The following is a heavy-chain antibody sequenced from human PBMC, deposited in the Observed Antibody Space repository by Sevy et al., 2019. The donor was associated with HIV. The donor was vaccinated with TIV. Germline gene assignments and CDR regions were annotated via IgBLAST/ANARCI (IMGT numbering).Heavy chain of an antibody. CDR2: VNHGGTT. CDR3: ARVGPSRAVVAPGWFDP. CDR1: GGSTSGYF. D-gene: IGHD3-10*01. V-gene: IGHV4-34*01. J-gene: IGHJ5*02. Sequence: SETLSLTCAVYGGSTSGYFWSWVRQPPGKGLEWIGEVNHGGTTNYNPSLKSRVTISIDTSKNQFSVNVTSLTAADTAVYYCARVGPSRAVVAPGWFDPWGQGTLVTVSS.